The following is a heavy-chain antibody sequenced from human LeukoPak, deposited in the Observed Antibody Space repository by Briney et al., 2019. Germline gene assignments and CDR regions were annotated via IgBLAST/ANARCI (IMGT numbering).Heavy chain of an antibody. V-gene: IGHV1-24*01. Sequence: ASVKVSCKVSGFSLSDLSMNWVRQAPGKGLEWMGGFDPEDGELFYAQKFQGRVTMTGDTSTDTVYMELSSLTSEDTAVCYCATLHDPPPVYHYHYHGMDVWGQGTTVIVSS. D-gene: IGHD1-1*01. CDR1: GFSLSDLS. CDR2: FDPEDGEL. CDR3: ATLHDPPPVYHYHYHGMDV. J-gene: IGHJ6*02.